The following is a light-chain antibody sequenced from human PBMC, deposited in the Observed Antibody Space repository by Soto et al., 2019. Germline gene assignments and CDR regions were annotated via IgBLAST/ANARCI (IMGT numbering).Light chain of an antibody. CDR1: SGHSSYI. J-gene: IGLJ3*02. V-gene: IGLV4-60*02. CDR2: LEGRGSY. Sequence: QSVLTQSSSASASLGSSVKLTCTLSSGHSSYIIAWHQQQPGKAPRYLMNLEGRGSYNKGSGVPDRFSGSSSGADRYLTISNLQFEDEADYYCETWDSHTGVFGGGTKLTVL. CDR3: ETWDSHTGV.